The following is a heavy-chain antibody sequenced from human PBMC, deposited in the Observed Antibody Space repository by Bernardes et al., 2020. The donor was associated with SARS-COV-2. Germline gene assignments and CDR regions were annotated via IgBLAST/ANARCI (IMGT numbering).Heavy chain of an antibody. V-gene: IGHV3-48*03. J-gene: IGHJ5*02. Sequence: GGSLRLSCVVSGFTFSSYEMNWVRRAPGKGLEWVSYISYSGSTVYYGDSVKGRFTISRDNAKNSLYLQMNSLRAEDTAVYYCARDERENWSRPNWFDVWGQGTLVTVSS. CDR2: ISYSGSTV. D-gene: IGHD1-1*01. CDR1: GFTFSSYE. CDR3: ARDERENWSRPNWFDV.